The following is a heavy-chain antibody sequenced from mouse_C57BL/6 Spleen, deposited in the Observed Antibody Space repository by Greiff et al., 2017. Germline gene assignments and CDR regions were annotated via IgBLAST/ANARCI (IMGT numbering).Heavy chain of an antibody. CDR3: ARHEERRQRRLPAWFAY. D-gene: IGHD3-2*02. CDR2: FYPGSGSI. CDR1: GYTFTEYT. Sequence: QVQLQQSGAELVKPGASVKLSCKASGYTFTEYTIHWVKQRSGQGLEWIGWFYPGSGSIKYNEKFKDKATLTADKSSSTVYMELSRLTSEDSAVYFCARHEERRQRRLPAWFAYWGQGTLVTVSA. V-gene: IGHV1-62-2*01. J-gene: IGHJ3*01.